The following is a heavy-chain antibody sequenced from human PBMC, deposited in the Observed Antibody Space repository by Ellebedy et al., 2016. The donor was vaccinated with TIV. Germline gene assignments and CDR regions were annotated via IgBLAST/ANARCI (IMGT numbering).Heavy chain of an antibody. CDR1: GFTLGNYE. Sequence: GESLKISXAASGFTLGNYEMTWVRQAPGKGLEWVSGITSGGATYYADSVKGRFTISRDNSKNTLYLQMNNLRTEDTAVYYCANPFSSGAPEIFVGWGQGTLVIVSS. D-gene: IGHD3-16*01. CDR3: ANPFSSGAPEIFVG. V-gene: IGHV3-23*01. CDR2: ITSGGAT. J-gene: IGHJ4*02.